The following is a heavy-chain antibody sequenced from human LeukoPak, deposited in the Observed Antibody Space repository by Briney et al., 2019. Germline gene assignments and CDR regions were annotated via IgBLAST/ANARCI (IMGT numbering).Heavy chain of an antibody. J-gene: IGHJ3*02. V-gene: IGHV4-59*01. Sequence: SSETLSLTCTVSGGSISSYYWSWIRQPPGKGLEWIGYIYYSGSTNYNPSLKSRVTISVDTSKNQFSLKLSSVTAADTAVYYCARFGGDSSGYAAFDIWGQGTMVTVSS. CDR1: GGSISSYY. CDR3: ARFGGDSSGYAAFDI. CDR2: IYYSGST. D-gene: IGHD3-22*01.